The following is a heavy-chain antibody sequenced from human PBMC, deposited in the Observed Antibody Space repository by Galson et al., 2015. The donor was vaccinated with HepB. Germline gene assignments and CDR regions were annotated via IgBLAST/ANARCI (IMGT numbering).Heavy chain of an antibody. CDR1: GFTVSSNY. V-gene: IGHV3-53*01. CDR3: ARGYSRSWYSGLGF. J-gene: IGHJ4*02. Sequence: SLRLSCAASGFTVSSNYMSWVRQAPGRGLECVSVIYSVGNTHYAESVRGRFIISRDNSKNTPYLQMNSLRVEDTAVYYCARGYSRSWYSGLGFWGQGTLVTVSS. CDR2: IYSVGNT. D-gene: IGHD6-13*01.